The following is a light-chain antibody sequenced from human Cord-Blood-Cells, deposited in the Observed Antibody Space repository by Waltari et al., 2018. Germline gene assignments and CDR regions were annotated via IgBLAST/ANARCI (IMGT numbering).Light chain of an antibody. CDR3: CSYAGSYTYV. V-gene: IGLV2-11*01. CDR1: SSDVGGYNY. Sequence: QSALPQPRSVSGSPGQSVTLSCTGTSSDVGGYNYVSWYQQHPGKAPKLMIYDVSKRPSGVPDRFSGSKSGNTASLTISGLQAEDEADYYCCSYAGSYTYVFGTGTKVTVL. CDR2: DVS. J-gene: IGLJ1*01.